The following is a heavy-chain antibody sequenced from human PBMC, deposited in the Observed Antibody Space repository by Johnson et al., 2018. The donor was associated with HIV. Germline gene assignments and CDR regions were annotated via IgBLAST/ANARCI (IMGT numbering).Heavy chain of an antibody. CDR1: GFTVSRNY. CDR2: IYSGGDT. J-gene: IGHJ3*02. Sequence: VQLVESGGGLVQPGGSLRLSCAASGFTVSRNYMNWVRQAPGKGLEWVSVIYSGGDTYYAESVKGRFTISRDNFKNTLYLQMNSLKVEDTAVYYCARGAAFDIWGQGTMVIVSS. CDR3: ARGAAFDI. V-gene: IGHV3-66*01.